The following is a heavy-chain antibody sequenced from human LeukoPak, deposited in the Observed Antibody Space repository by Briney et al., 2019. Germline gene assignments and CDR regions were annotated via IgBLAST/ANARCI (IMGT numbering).Heavy chain of an antibody. J-gene: IGHJ5*02. V-gene: IGHV1-69*05. CDR1: GGTFSSYA. CDR3: ARSIVVVVAATSWFDP. D-gene: IGHD2-15*01. CDR2: IIPIFGTA. Sequence: ASVKVSCKASGGTFSSYAISWVRQAPGQGLEWMGRIIPIFGTANYAQKIQGRVTITTDESTSTAYMELSRLRSEDTAVYYCARSIVVVVAATSWFDPWGQGTLVTVSS.